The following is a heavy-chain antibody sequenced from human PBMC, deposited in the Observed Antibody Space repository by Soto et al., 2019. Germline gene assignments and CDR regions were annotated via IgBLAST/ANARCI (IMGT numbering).Heavy chain of an antibody. J-gene: IGHJ4*02. D-gene: IGHD3-3*01. CDR1: GYAISSGFY. V-gene: IGHV4-38-2*01. CDR2: IYHTGTT. CDR3: ATAYYDFWSGYYTFDY. Sequence: PSETLSLTCDVSGYAISSGFYWAWIRQPPGKRLEWIGNIYHTGTTYYNPSLKSRVTMSVDTSKNQFSLKLSSVTAADTAVYYCATAYYDFWSGYYTFDYWGQGTLVTVSS.